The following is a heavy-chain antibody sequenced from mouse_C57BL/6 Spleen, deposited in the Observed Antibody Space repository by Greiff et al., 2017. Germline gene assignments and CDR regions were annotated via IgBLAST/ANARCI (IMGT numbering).Heavy chain of an antibody. CDR2: IWTGGGT. V-gene: IGHV2-9-1*01. J-gene: IGHJ3*01. Sequence: VKLVESGPGLVAPSQSLSITCTVSGFSLTSYAISWVRQPPGKGLEWLGVIWTGGGTNYNSALKSRLSISKDNSKSQVFLKMNSLQTDDTARYYCAREGAYYSNWRDFAYWGQGTLVTVSA. CDR3: AREGAYYSNWRDFAY. D-gene: IGHD2-5*01. CDR1: GFSLTSYA.